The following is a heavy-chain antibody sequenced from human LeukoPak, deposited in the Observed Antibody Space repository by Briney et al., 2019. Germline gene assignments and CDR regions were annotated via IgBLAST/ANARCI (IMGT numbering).Heavy chain of an antibody. V-gene: IGHV4-39*01. D-gene: IGHD3-10*01. CDR3: VRHGDLTMFRGVIDY. CDR2: IYYSGST. CDR1: GGSISSSSYY. J-gene: IGHJ4*02. Sequence: PSETLSLTCTVSGGSISSSSYYWGWIRQPPGKGLEWIGSIYYSGSTYYNPSLKSRVTMSVDTSNNQFSLNLRSVTAADTAVYYCVRHGDLTMFRGVIDYWGQGTQVTVSS.